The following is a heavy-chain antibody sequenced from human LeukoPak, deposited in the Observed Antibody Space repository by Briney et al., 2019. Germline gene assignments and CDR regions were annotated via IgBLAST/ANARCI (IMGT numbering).Heavy chain of an antibody. CDR3: ATAIYCSSTSCYRGYFQH. Sequence: GASVKVSCKVSGYTLTELSMHWVRQAPRKGLEWMGGFDREDGETIYAQKFQGRVTMTEDTSTDTAYMELSSLRSEDTAVYYCATAIYCSSTSCYRGYFQHWGQGTLVTVSS. CDR2: FDREDGET. CDR1: GYTLTELS. V-gene: IGHV1-24*01. J-gene: IGHJ1*01. D-gene: IGHD2-2*01.